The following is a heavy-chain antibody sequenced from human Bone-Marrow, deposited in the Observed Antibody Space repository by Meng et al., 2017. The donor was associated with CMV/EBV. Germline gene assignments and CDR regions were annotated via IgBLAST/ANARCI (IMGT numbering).Heavy chain of an antibody. CDR3: ARDSGINDSSGYFRWFDP. J-gene: IGHJ5*02. V-gene: IGHV3-30*02. CDR1: FSDYG. Sequence: FSDYGMHWVRQAPGKGLEWVAFIGHDGSNKFYVDSVKGRVTISRDNSKNTLYLQMNSLRAEDTAVYYCARDSGINDSSGYFRWFDPWGQGTLVTVSS. CDR2: IGHDGSNK. D-gene: IGHD3-22*01.